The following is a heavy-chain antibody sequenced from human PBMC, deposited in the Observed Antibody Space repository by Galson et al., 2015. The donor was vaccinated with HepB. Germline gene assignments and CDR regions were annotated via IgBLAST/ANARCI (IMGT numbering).Heavy chain of an antibody. Sequence: SLRLSCAASGFSVSSKYMSWVRQAPGKGLEWVSVIYTGGSTYYADSVKGRFTISRDNSENTLYLQMNSLRAEDTAVYYCARQDRDWNWNAFDIWGQGTMVTVSS. CDR3: ARQDRDWNWNAFDI. D-gene: IGHD1-7*01. CDR2: IYTGGST. J-gene: IGHJ3*02. CDR1: GFSVSSKY. V-gene: IGHV3-53*01.